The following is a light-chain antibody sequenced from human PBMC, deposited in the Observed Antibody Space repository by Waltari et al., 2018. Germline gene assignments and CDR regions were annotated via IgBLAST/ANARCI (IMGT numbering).Light chain of an antibody. Sequence: IMLTQSPATLSLSPGERATLSCRPSPTVSSYLAWFQQKPGQAPRLLIYDTSNRATGIPARFSGSGSGTDFTLTISSLEPEDSAVYYCQQRSHWRTFGQGTKVEIK. V-gene: IGKV3-11*01. CDR3: QQRSHWRT. J-gene: IGKJ1*01. CDR1: PTVSSY. CDR2: DTS.